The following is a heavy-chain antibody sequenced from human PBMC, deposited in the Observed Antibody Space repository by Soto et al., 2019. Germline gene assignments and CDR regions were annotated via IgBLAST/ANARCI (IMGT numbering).Heavy chain of an antibody. CDR1: GFSLRTYT. Sequence: DVQLLESGGGLVQPGGSLRLSCTVSGFSLRTYTMTWVRQAPGKGVEWVSSILGGGTTYYADSMKGRFTISKDVSRNTLFLQINSLRAENTAMYYCAKDRIPDSRWNFDYWGQGTVVGVSS. J-gene: IGHJ4*02. CDR3: AKDRIPDSRWNFDY. CDR2: ILGGGTT. V-gene: IGHV3-23*01. D-gene: IGHD5-18*01.